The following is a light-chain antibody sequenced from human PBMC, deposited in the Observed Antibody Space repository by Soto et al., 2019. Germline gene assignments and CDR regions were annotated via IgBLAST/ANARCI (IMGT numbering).Light chain of an antibody. Sequence: DIQMTQSPSSVSASVGDRVTITCRASQDISSWVAWYQQKPGKAPKLLIYAASSLQSGVPSRFSGSGSGTDFTLTITSLQPEDFATYYCQLAHSFPRTFGQGTKVEIK. CDR3: QLAHSFPRT. CDR1: QDISSW. J-gene: IGKJ1*01. CDR2: AAS. V-gene: IGKV1-12*01.